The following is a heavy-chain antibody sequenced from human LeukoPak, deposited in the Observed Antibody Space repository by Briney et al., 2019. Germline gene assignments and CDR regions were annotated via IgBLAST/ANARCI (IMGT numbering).Heavy chain of an antibody. V-gene: IGHV4-59*01. CDR1: GGSISSYY. D-gene: IGHD4-17*01. J-gene: IGHJ4*02. CDR3: ARGGYGDYGGLFGY. Sequence: SETLSLTCTVSGGSISSYYRSWIRQPPGKGLEWIGYIYYSGSTNYNPSLKSRVTVSVDTSKNQFSLKLSSVTAADTAVYYCARGGYGDYGGLFGYWGQGTLVTVSS. CDR2: IYYSGST.